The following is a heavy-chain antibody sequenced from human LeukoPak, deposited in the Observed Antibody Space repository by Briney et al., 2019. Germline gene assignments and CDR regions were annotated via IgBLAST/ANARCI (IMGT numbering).Heavy chain of an antibody. CDR2: IYSGGST. D-gene: IGHD3-22*01. CDR1: GFTVSSNY. V-gene: IGHV3-66*01. J-gene: IGHJ4*02. Sequence: GGSLRHSCAASGFTVSSNYMSWVRQAPGKGLEWVSVIYSGGSTYYADSVKGRFTISRDNSKNTLYLQMNSLRAEDTAVYYCASYYYDSSGYSGGFDYWGQGTLVTVSS. CDR3: ASYYYDSSGYSGGFDY.